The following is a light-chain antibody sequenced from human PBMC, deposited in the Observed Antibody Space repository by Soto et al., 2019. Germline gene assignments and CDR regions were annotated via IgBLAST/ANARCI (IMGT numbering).Light chain of an antibody. CDR3: LQVYCFPRT. CDR2: AAS. CDR1: QDISGS. J-gene: IGKJ1*01. V-gene: IGKV1-12*01. Sequence: DIQMTQSPSSVSASVGDRITITCRASQDISGSLAWFQQKPGKAPKYLIQAASILQSGVPSRFSGSGSGTEFILTINNLQPEDFASYFCLQVYCFPRTFGLGTQVDIK.